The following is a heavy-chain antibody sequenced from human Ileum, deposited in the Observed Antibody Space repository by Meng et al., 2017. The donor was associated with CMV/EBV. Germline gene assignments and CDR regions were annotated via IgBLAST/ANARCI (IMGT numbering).Heavy chain of an antibody. J-gene: IGHJ5*02. CDR2: IYAGGST. V-gene: IGHV3-66*02. D-gene: IGHD3-10*01. CDR3: ARQFTLLWFAGFGP. CDR1: GFNVTTNY. Sequence: GESLKISCTGSGFNVTTNYMSWVRQAPGEGPEWVSVIYAGGSTYLAGSVKGRFTVSRDNSRNTVYLHMTSLGPEDTAVYYCARQFTLLWFAGFGPWGQGTLVTVSS.